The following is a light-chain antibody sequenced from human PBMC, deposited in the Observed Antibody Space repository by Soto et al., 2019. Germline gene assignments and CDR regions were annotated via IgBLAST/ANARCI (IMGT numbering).Light chain of an antibody. CDR2: DVS. Sequence: QSVLTQPASVSGSPGQSITISCTGTSSDVGGYNYVSWYQQHPGKAPKLMIYDVSNRPSGVFNRFSGSKSGNTASLTISGLQAEDEADYYCSSYTRSSTLGFGTGTKVTVL. CDR1: SSDVGGYNY. CDR3: SSYTRSSTLG. V-gene: IGLV2-14*01. J-gene: IGLJ1*01.